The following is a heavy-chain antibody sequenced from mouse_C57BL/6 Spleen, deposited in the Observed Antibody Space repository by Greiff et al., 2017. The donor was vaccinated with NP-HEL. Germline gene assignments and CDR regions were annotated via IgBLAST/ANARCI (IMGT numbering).Heavy chain of an antibody. D-gene: IGHD2-3*01. CDR3: ARYDGYYGGDY. CDR2: IHPNSGST. Sequence: QVQLKQPGAELVKPGASVKLSCKASGYTFTSYWMHWVKQRPGQGLEWIGMIHPNSGSTNYNEKFKSKATLTVDKSSSTAYMQLSSLTSEDSAVYYCARYDGYYGGDYWGQGTTLTVSS. J-gene: IGHJ2*01. V-gene: IGHV1-64*01. CDR1: GYTFTSYW.